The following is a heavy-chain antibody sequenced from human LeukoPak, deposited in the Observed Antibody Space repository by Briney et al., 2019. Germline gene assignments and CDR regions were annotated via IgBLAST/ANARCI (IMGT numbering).Heavy chain of an antibody. CDR1: DGSFSFYY. J-gene: IGHJ1*01. D-gene: IGHD6-6*01. CDR3: ARRGEKYSSSSINY. V-gene: IGHV4-34*01. CDR2: INHSGKA. Sequence: SETLSLTCAVYDGSFSFYYWTWIRQPPGKGLEWIGEINHSGKANYNPSLKSRVAMTVDTSKSQFSLNLTSLTAADTAVYYCARRGEKYSSSSINYWGQGTLVTVSS.